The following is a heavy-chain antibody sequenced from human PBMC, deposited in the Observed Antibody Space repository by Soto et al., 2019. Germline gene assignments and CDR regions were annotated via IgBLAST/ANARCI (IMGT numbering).Heavy chain of an antibody. J-gene: IGHJ4*02. Sequence: EVQLLESGGGLVQPGGSLRLSCAASGFTFSSYAMSWVRQAPGKGLEWGSAISGSGGSTYYADSVKGGYTISRDNSKNMLYLKMNSLRAEDTAVYYCAKDRFTYSSSSIPDYWGQGTLVTVSS. CDR2: ISGSGGST. V-gene: IGHV3-23*01. CDR3: AKDRFTYSSSSIPDY. CDR1: GFTFSSYA. D-gene: IGHD6-6*01.